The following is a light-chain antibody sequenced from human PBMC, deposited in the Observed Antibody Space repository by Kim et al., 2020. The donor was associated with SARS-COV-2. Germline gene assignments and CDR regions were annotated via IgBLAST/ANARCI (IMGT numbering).Light chain of an antibody. J-gene: IGKJ4*01. CDR3: LQYYNWPPLT. Sequence: SPGEGATLSCRASQSVSSHLAWYQQKPGQAPRLLISAASTRATGVPVRFSGSGSGTEFTLTISSLQSEDFAVYYCLQYYNWPPLTFGGGTKVDIK. CDR2: AAS. V-gene: IGKV3-15*01. CDR1: QSVSSH.